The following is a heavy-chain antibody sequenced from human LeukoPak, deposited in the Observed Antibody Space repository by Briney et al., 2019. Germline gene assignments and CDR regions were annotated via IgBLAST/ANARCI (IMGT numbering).Heavy chain of an antibody. CDR3: ASIVVVPAAQPVDY. CDR1: GFTFSDYY. D-gene: IGHD2-2*01. V-gene: IGHV3-11*04. J-gene: IGHJ4*02. Sequence: GGSLRLSCAASGFTFSDYYMSWIRQAPGKGLEWVSYISSSGSTIYYADSVKGRFTISRDNAKNSLYLQMNSLRAEDTAVYYCASIVVVPAAQPVDYWGQGTLVTVSS. CDR2: ISSSGSTI.